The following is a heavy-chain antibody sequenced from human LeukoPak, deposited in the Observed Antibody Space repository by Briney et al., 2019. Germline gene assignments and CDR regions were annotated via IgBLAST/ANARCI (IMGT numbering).Heavy chain of an antibody. CDR3: ASDGGPFDH. CDR1: GIMFSGYW. Sequence: GGSLRLSYTASGIMFSGYWMSWVRQAPGKGLEWVANIKQQGTEKYYVDSVKGRFTISRDDAKKSVYLQMNSLRAEDTAVYYCASDGGPFDHWGQGILVTVAS. J-gene: IGHJ4*02. CDR2: IKQQGTEK. V-gene: IGHV3-7*01. D-gene: IGHD3-16*01.